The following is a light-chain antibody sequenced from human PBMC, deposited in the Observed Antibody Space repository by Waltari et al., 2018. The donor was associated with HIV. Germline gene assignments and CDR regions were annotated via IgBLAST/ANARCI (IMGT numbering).Light chain of an antibody. CDR2: SNK. CDR3: AAWDDSLNGPHVV. J-gene: IGLJ2*01. CDR1: SSDIGSNA. V-gene: IGLV1-44*01. Sequence: QSVLTQPPSASETPGQRVAISCSGSSSDIGSNAVNWYQQLPGTAPKLLIYSNKQRPAVVRDRFSGSKSGTSSSLAISGLQSEDEADYDGAAWDDSLNGPHVVFGGGTKLTVL.